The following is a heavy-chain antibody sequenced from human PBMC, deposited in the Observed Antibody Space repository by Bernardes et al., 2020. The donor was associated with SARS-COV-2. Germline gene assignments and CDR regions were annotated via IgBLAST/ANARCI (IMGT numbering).Heavy chain of an antibody. CDR1: GFTFSDYY. V-gene: IGHV3-11*04. CDR2: ISSSGSTI. J-gene: IGHJ6*02. Sequence: GSLRLSCAASGFTFSDYYMSWIRQAPGKGLEWVSYISSSGSTIYYADSVKGRFTISRDISKNTMYLQMNSLRAEDTAVYYCARFLAFLFRGRYYGMDVWGQGTTVTVSS. CDR3: ARFLAFLFRGRYYGMDV. D-gene: IGHD3-3*01.